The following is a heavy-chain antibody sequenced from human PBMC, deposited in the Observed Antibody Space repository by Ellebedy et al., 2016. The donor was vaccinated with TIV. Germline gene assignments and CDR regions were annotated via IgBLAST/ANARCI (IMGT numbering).Heavy chain of an antibody. CDR1: GFMFSTYW. Sequence: GESLKISCATSGFMFSTYWMSWVRQAPGKGLEWVATIKSDGSQQHYVDSVRGRFTISRDNAKNSLYLQIDSLRAVDTAMYYCARDSQGFDSWGQGTLVTVAS. D-gene: IGHD3-9*01. CDR2: IKSDGSQQ. J-gene: IGHJ1*01. CDR3: ARDSQGFDS. V-gene: IGHV3-7*03.